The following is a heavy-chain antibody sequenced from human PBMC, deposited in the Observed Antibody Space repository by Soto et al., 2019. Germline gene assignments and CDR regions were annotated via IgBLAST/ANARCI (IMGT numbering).Heavy chain of an antibody. D-gene: IGHD3-16*02. V-gene: IGHV1-18*04. J-gene: IGHJ6*02. CDR2: ISAYNGNT. CDR1: GYTFTSYG. CDR3: ARDMVITFGGVIVPTLNYYYYAMGMDV. Sequence: EASVKVSCKASGYTFTSYGISWVRQAPGQGLEWMGWISAYNGNTNYAQKLQGRVTMTTDTSTSTAYMELRSLRSDDTAVYYCARDMVITFGGVIVPTLNYYYYAMGMDVWGQGTTVTVSS.